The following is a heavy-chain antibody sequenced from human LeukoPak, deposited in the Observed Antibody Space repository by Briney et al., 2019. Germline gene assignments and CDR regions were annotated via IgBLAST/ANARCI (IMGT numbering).Heavy chain of an antibody. CDR2: TYYRYKWYN. J-gene: IGHJ6*02. D-gene: IGHD5-12*01. CDR1: GDSVSSNSAA. V-gene: IGHV6-1*01. CDR3: ARAGSGYDYGVYYYYGMDV. Sequence: SQTLSLTCAISGDSVSSNSAAWNWIRQSPSRGLEWLGRTYYRYKWYNDYAVSVKSRITINPDTSKNQFSLQLNSVTPEDTAVYYCARAGSGYDYGVYYYYGMDVWGQGTTVTVSS.